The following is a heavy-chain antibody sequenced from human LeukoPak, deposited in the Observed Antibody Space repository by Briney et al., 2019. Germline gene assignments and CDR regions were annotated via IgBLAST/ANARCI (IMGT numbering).Heavy chain of an antibody. V-gene: IGHV4-4*07. D-gene: IGHD6-13*01. CDR1: GGSISSYY. CDR2: IYTSGST. CDR3: ARERRFSSWYYYGMDV. J-gene: IGHJ6*02. Sequence: SETLSLTCTVSGGSISSYYWSWIRQPAGKGLEWIGRIYTSGSTNYNPSLKSRVTMSVDTSKNQFSLKLSSVTVADTAVYYCARERRFSSWYYYGMDVWGQGTTVTVSS.